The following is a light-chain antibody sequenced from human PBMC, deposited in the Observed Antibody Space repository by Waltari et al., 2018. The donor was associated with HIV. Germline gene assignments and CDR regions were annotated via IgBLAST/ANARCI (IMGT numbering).Light chain of an antibody. V-gene: IGKV4-1*01. J-gene: IGKJ4*01. CDR2: WAS. CDR1: QSVLYSPNNRNY. CDR3: HKSYKTPFT. Sequence: DIVMTQSPDSLVVSLGERATINCKSSQSVLYSPNNRNYLAWYQQKPGQPPKLLISWASTRESGVPDRFSGSGSGTDFTLTISRLQADDVAVYYCHKSYKTPFTFGGGTRVEIK.